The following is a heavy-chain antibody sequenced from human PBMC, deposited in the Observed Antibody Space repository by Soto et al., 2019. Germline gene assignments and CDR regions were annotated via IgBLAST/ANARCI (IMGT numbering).Heavy chain of an antibody. V-gene: IGHV1-69*13. CDR2: IIPIFDTP. D-gene: IGHD1-1*01. CDR3: ARNGTLTGYSYGMDV. CDR1: GGTFSDCT. Sequence: SVKVSCKASGGTFSDCTINCVRQAPGQRLEWMGGIIPIFDTPNYAEKFQGRVTITADESTSTSFMEVSSLRSEDTAVYYCARNGTLTGYSYGMDVWGQGTMVTVSS. J-gene: IGHJ6*02.